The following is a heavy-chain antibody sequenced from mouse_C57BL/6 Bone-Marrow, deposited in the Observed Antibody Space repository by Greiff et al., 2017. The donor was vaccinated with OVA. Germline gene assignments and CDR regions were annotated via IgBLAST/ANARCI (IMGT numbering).Heavy chain of an antibody. CDR2: IYPRSGNT. J-gene: IGHJ4*01. D-gene: IGHD2-10*01. CDR1: GYTFTSYG. CDR3: ARKRLHYYAMDY. V-gene: IGHV1-81*01. Sequence: VQLVESGAELARPGASVKLSCKASGYTFTSYGISWVKQRTGQGLEWIGEIYPRSGNTYYNEKFKGKATLTADKSSSTAYMELRSLTSEDSAVYFCARKRLHYYAMDYWGQGTSVTVSS.